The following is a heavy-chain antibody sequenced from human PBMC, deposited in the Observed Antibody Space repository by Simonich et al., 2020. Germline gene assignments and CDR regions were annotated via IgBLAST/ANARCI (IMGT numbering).Heavy chain of an antibody. CDR1: GGSISSSSYY. D-gene: IGHD6-13*01. J-gene: IGHJ3*02. V-gene: IGHV4-39*01. Sequence: QLQLQESGPGLVKPSETLSLTCTVSGGSISSSSYYWGWIRQPPGKWLEWIGSIYSGGSTTYKPSLKRGVTISVDTSKNQFSLKLSAVTAADTAVYYCARHAGFAFDIWGQGTMVTVSS. CDR2: IYSGGST. CDR3: ARHAGFAFDI.